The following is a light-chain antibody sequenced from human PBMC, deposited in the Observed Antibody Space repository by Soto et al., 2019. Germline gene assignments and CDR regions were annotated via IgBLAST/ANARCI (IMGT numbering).Light chain of an antibody. J-gene: IGKJ1*01. CDR3: QHYNYWPPKT. CDR1: QSVGNN. V-gene: IGKV3-15*01. Sequence: EIVMTQSPATLSVSPGERTTLSCRASQSVGNNLAWYQQKPGQAPRLLIYGAYTRATGIPARFSGSGSGTDFTLTIISLQSQDFAVYYCQHYNYWPPKTFGLGTKVEMK. CDR2: GAY.